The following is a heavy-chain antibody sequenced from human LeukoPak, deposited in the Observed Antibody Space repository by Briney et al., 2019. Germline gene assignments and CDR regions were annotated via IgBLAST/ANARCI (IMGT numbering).Heavy chain of an antibody. J-gene: IGHJ1*01. CDR1: GFTFSSYW. CDR2: IDRGDST. Sequence: GGSLRLSCAASGFTFSSYWMHWVRQAPGKGLEWVSVIDRGDSTYYADSVKGRFTISRDNSKNTLYLQMNSLRADDTAVYYCARDGPSMSIQHWGQGTLVTVSS. D-gene: IGHD6-6*01. CDR3: ARDGPSMSIQH. V-gene: IGHV3-66*01.